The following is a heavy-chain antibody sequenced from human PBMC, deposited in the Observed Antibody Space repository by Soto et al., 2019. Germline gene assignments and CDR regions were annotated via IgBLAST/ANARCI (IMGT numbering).Heavy chain of an antibody. D-gene: IGHD3-22*01. V-gene: IGHV1-8*01. J-gene: IGHJ3*02. CDR2: MNPNSGNT. Sequence: QVQLVQSGAEVKKPGASVKVSCKASGYTFTSYDINWVRQAIGQGLEWMGWMNPNSGNTGYAQKFQGRVTMTRNTSISTAYMELSSLRSEDTAVYYCARGAYYYDSSGGDAFDIWGQGTMVTVSS. CDR1: GYTFTSYD. CDR3: ARGAYYYDSSGGDAFDI.